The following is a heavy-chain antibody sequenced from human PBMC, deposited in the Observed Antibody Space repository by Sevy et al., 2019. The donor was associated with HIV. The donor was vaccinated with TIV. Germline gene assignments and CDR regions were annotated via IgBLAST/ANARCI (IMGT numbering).Heavy chain of an antibody. J-gene: IGHJ3*02. V-gene: IGHV3-21*01. CDR3: ARGAGDPVGALDI. Sequence: GGSLRLSCAASGFTFNLYSMNYVRQVPGRGLEWVSSISSTSSYIFYGASVKGRCTISRDNTKNSLYLQMNSLRAEDTAVYYCARGAGDPVGALDIWGQGTMVTVSS. D-gene: IGHD4-17*01. CDR1: GFTFNLYS. CDR2: ISSTSSYI.